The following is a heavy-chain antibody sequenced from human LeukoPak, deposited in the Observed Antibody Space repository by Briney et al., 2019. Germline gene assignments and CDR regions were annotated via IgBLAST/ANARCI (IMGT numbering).Heavy chain of an antibody. CDR2: IGGSGDYT. V-gene: IGHV3-23*01. J-gene: IGHJ4*02. CDR3: AKDFAGYSSGQTDY. D-gene: IGHD6-19*01. CDR1: GFTFSSYS. Sequence: SGGSLRLSCAASGFTFSSYSMNWVRQAPGKGLEWVSAIGGSGDYTYYADSAKGRFTISRDNSKNTLYLQMNSLRAEGTAIYYCAKDFAGYSSGQTDYWGQGTLVTVSS.